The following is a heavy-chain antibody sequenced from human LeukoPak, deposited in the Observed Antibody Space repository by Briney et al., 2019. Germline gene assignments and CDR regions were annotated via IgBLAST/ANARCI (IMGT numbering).Heavy chain of an antibody. J-gene: IGHJ4*02. CDR2: INAGNGNT. CDR1: GYTFTSYA. CDR3: ARERTPGSGYGVDY. Sequence: ASVKVSCKASGYTFTSYAMHWVRQAPGQRLEWMGWINAGNGNTKYSQEFQGRVTITRDTSASTAYTELSSLRSEDMAVYYCARERTPGSGYGVDYWGQGTVVTVPS. V-gene: IGHV1-3*03. D-gene: IGHD6-25*01.